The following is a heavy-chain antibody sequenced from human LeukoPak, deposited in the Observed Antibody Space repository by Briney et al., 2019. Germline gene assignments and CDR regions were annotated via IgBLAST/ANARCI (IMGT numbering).Heavy chain of an antibody. Sequence: KPSETLSFTCTVSGGSISSYYWSWIRQPPGKGLEWIGYIYYSGSTNYNPSLKSRVTISVDTSKNQFSLKLSSVTAADTAVYYCARRNSGSYYFDYWGQGTLVTVSS. J-gene: IGHJ4*02. CDR1: GGSISSYY. CDR3: ARRNSGSYYFDY. D-gene: IGHD1-26*01. CDR2: IYYSGST. V-gene: IGHV4-59*01.